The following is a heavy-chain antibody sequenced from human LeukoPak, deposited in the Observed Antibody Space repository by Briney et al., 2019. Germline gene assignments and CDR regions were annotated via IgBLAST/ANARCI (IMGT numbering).Heavy chain of an antibody. CDR2: IIPIFGIA. V-gene: IGHV1-69*04. CDR3: ARHPLGGYWFDP. Sequence: SVKVSCKASGGTFSSYAISWVRQAPGQGLEWMGRIIPIFGIANYAQKFQGRVTITADKSTSTAYMELSSLRSEDTAVYYCARHPLGGYWFDPWGQGTLVTVSS. CDR1: GGTFSSYA. J-gene: IGHJ5*02.